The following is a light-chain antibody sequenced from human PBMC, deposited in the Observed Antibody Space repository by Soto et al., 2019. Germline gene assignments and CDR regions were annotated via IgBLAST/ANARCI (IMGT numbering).Light chain of an antibody. J-gene: IGLJ2*01. CDR2: DVS. Sequence: QSALTQPASVSGSPGHSITISCTGTSSAVGGYNYVSWYQQHPGKAPKLMIYDVSNRPSGVSNRFSGSKSGNTASLTISGLQAEDEADYYCSSYTSSSTPVVFGGGTKLTVL. CDR3: SSYTSSSTPVV. V-gene: IGLV2-14*01. CDR1: SSAVGGYNY.